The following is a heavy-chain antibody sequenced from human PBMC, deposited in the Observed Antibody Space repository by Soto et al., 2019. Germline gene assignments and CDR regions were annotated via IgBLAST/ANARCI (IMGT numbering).Heavy chain of an antibody. Sequence: SVKVSCKASGGTFSNYAISWVRQAPGQGLEWMGGIIPIFNTANYAQKFQGRVTITADKSTSTAYMELSSLRSEDTAVYYCARGLVVPAGIRYYYYCMDFWCQGTMVTVSS. CDR3: ARGLVVPAGIRYYYYCMDF. CDR1: GGTFSNYA. CDR2: IIPIFNTA. D-gene: IGHD2-2*01. V-gene: IGHV1-69*06. J-gene: IGHJ6*02.